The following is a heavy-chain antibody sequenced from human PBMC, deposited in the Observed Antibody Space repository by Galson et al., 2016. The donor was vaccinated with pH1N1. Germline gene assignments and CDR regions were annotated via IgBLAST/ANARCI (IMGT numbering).Heavy chain of an antibody. J-gene: IGHJ4*02. CDR1: GFSVSFSY. CDR2: IYSGDTT. V-gene: IGHV3-53*01. Sequence: SLRLSCAASGFSVSFSYLSWVRQAPGKGLEWVSLIYSGDTTYYTDSVKGRFTISRDISKNTLYLQMNSLRAEDTAVYYCAREGPGPGAFDYWGQGTLVTVSS. CDR3: AREGPGPGAFDY.